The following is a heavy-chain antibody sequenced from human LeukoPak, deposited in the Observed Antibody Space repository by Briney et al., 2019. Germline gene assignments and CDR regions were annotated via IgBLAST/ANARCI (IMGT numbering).Heavy chain of an antibody. CDR3: ARLQNRGFDYGYDDAFDV. D-gene: IGHD5-18*01. V-gene: IGHV4-59*08. CDR1: HGSISRYY. J-gene: IGHJ3*01. Sequence: PSETLCLTCIVSHGSISRYYWSWIRQPPGKGLEWIGHIYYSGSTEYSPSLKSRVTISVDTSENQVSLKVTSVTAADTAVYYCARLQNRGFDYGYDDAFDVWGQATLVTVSS. CDR2: IYYSGST.